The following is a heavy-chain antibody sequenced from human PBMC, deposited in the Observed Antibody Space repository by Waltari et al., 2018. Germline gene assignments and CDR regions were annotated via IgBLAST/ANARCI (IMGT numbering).Heavy chain of an antibody. V-gene: IGHV3-23*04. CDR1: GFTLRSYA. Sequence: EVQLGESGGGLVQPGGSLRLSCAASGFTLRSYARSWVRQAPGKGRAWVSGISGRCCSTYDADSVKGRLALSRDNSKNTLYLQMTLLRAEDTARCYCAPPPDSSGYGYFQHWGHFPLVTVSS. D-gene: IGHD3-22*01. J-gene: IGHJ1*01. CDR2: ISGRCCST. CDR3: APPPDSSGYGYFQH.